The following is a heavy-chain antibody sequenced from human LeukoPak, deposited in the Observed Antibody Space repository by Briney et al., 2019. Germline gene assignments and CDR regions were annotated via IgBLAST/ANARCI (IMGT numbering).Heavy chain of an antibody. CDR1: GGSIRSHY. J-gene: IGHJ5*02. CDR3: TRDATRTGWFDP. D-gene: IGHD1-14*01. Sequence: SETLSLTCTVSGGSIRSHYWSWIRQPPGKGLEWIGYIYYSGTTNYNPSLKSRVTISVDTSKNQFSLKLRSVTAADTAVYYCTRDATRTGWFDPWGQGTLVTVSS. CDR2: IYYSGTT. V-gene: IGHV4-59*11.